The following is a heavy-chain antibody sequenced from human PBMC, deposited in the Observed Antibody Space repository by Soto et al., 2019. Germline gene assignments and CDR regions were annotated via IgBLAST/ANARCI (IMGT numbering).Heavy chain of an antibody. J-gene: IGHJ3*01. Sequence: EVQLVESGGGLVKPGGSLRLSCAASGFSFNSYNMNWVRQAPGKGLEWVSSISSTSSYIYFADSVKGRFTITRDNAKSSLNLQMNSLRAEDTAVYYCARALAAGAFDVWGQGTRVTVSS. V-gene: IGHV3-21*01. D-gene: IGHD6-13*01. CDR1: GFSFNSYN. CDR2: ISSTSSYI. CDR3: ARALAAGAFDV.